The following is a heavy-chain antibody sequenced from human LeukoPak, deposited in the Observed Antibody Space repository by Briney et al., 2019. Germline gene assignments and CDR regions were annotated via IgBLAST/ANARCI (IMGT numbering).Heavy chain of an antibody. Sequence: ASVTVSCKASGYTFTFYYMQWVRQAPGQGLEWMGRLNPNSGGTDYARKFQGRVTMTRDTSTSTVYIELSSLRSEDTAVYYCARDIKEAYCGGDCYSNGMDVWGPGTTVTVSS. J-gene: IGHJ6*02. CDR1: GYTFTFYY. V-gene: IGHV1-2*06. CDR2: LNPNSGGT. CDR3: ARDIKEAYCGGDCYSNGMDV. D-gene: IGHD2-21*02.